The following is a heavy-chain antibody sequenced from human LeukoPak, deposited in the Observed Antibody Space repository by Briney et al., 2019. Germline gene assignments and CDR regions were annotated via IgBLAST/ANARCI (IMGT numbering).Heavy chain of an antibody. CDR1: GFTVYNNF. D-gene: IGHD4/OR15-4a*01. J-gene: IGHJ4*02. Sequence: GGSLRLSCEASGFTVYNNFVSWIRQAPGKGLEWVSVIYGGGATYYADSVKGRFTISRDTSKNIVSLQMNDLRAEDTAIYYCARDSANYHFAFWGQGTLVTVSS. CDR2: IYGGGAT. V-gene: IGHV3-66*01. CDR3: ARDSANYHFAF.